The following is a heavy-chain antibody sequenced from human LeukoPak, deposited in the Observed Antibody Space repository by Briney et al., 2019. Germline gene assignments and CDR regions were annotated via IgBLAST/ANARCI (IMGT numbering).Heavy chain of an antibody. Sequence: PGGSLRLSCAASGLIFRSYSMSWVRQVPGEGLEWVSPISASADNIYYAHSVKGRFTISRDNSKNTLFLQMSSLRAEDTAIYYCAKRPAAVRGVIPYVDYWGQGTLVTVSS. CDR3: AKRPAAVRGVIPYVDY. J-gene: IGHJ4*02. V-gene: IGHV3-23*01. CDR1: GLIFRSYS. D-gene: IGHD3-10*02. CDR2: ISASADNI.